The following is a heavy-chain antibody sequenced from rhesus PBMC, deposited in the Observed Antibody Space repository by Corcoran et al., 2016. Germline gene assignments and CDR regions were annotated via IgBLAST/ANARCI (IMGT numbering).Heavy chain of an antibody. Sequence: EVQLVESGGGLVQPGGSLRLSCAASGFTFSSYDMSWVRQSLEKGLDRVSSISKPSKTVYYADSVKGRFTISRDNAKNSLSLQMNSLKTEDTAVYYCTRELDSGYWYYWGQGVLVTVSS. J-gene: IGHJ4*01. V-gene: IGHV3S4*01. D-gene: IGHD1-44*01. CDR1: GFTFSSYD. CDR3: TRELDSGYWYY. CDR2: ISKPSKTV.